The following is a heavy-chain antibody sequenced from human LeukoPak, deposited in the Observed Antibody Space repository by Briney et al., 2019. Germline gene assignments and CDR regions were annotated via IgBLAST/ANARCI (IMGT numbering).Heavy chain of an antibody. CDR1: GYTFTTYG. J-gene: IGHJ1*01. CDR3: ARIVTTVTTRYFQH. CDR2: ISTYNGNT. D-gene: IGHD4-17*01. Sequence: ASVKVSCKASGYTFTTYGISWVRQAPGQGLEWMGWISTYNGNTNYAQKFQGRVTMTTDTSTSTAYMELRSLRSDDTAVYYCARIVTTVTTRYFQHWGQGTLVTVSS. V-gene: IGHV1-18*01.